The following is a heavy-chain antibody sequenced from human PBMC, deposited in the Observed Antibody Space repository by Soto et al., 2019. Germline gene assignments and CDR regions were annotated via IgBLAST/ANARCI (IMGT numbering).Heavy chain of an antibody. CDR3: ATSEGDCGGGSCYNYFYYYGMDV. D-gene: IGHD2-15*01. Sequence: ASVKVSCKASGDTRTDFSMHWVRQAPGQRPEWMGWLSVGNGDTKYSQKFQGRVTITRDTSARTAYMELSNLRSEDTAVYYCATSEGDCGGGSCYNYFYYYGMDVCGQGPTVTVSS. CDR1: GDTRTDFS. V-gene: IGHV1-3*01. J-gene: IGHJ6*02. CDR2: LSVGNGDT.